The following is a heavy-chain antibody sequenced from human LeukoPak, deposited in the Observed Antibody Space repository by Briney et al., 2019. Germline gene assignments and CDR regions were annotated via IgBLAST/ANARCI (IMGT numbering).Heavy chain of an antibody. V-gene: IGHV4-39*07. J-gene: IGHJ6*03. CDR2: IYYSGST. CDR1: GGCISSSSYY. D-gene: IGHD3-3*01. CDR3: ARITIFGVVPPSLYYYYYMDV. Sequence: SETLSLTCTVSGGCISSSSYYWGWIRQPPGKGLEWIGSIYYSGSTYYNPSLKSRVTISVDTSKNQFSLKLSSVTAADTAVYYCARITIFGVVPPSLYYYYYMDVWGKGTTVTVSS.